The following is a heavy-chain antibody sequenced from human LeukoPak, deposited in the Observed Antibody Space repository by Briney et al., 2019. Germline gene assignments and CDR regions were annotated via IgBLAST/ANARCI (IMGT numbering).Heavy chain of an antibody. J-gene: IGHJ4*02. CDR3: AKGAYDYIEIGYFDS. D-gene: IGHD5-12*01. CDR1: GFTSTNYA. V-gene: IGHV3-23*01. Sequence: GGSLRLSCAASGFTSTNYAMNWVRQAPGKGLEWVSVLIGSSGSTDYADSVKGRFTISRDNSKNTVFLQMNSLRAEDTAIYYCAKGAYDYIEIGYFDSWGQGTLVTVSS. CDR2: LIGSSGST.